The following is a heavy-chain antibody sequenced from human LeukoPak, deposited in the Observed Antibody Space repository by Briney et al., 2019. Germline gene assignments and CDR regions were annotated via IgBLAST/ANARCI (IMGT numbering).Heavy chain of an antibody. J-gene: IGHJ4*02. CDR1: GYTFTSYY. Sequence: ASVKVSCKASGYTFTSYYMHWVRQAPGQGLEWMGWINPNSGGTNYAQKFQGRVTMTRDTSISTAYMELSGLRSDDTAVYYCARGSGYCSSTSCYRGWEAGYWGQGTLVTVSS. CDR2: INPNSGGT. V-gene: IGHV1-2*02. CDR3: ARGSGYCSSTSCYRGWEAGY. D-gene: IGHD2-2*01.